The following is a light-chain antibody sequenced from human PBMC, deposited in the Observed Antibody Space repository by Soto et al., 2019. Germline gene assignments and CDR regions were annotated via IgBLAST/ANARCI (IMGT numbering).Light chain of an antibody. Sequence: EIVLTQSPDTLSLSPGDRATVSCRASQTVGASYVASYQHRPGQAPKFLMYGASTRATGIPDRFSGSGSGTEFTLTIDSLEPEDFGLYYCQQYGRSPWTFGQGTRVEI. J-gene: IGKJ1*01. CDR2: GAS. CDR1: QTVGASY. CDR3: QQYGRSPWT. V-gene: IGKV3-20*01.